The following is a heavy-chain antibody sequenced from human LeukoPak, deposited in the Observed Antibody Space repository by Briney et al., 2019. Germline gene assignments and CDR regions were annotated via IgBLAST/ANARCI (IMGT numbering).Heavy chain of an antibody. CDR2: SIPILGIA. Sequence: GASVKLSCKASVGAFTSYAISWGRQGPGQGLGWMGRSIPILGIANYAQKFQGRVTITADKSTSTAYMELSSLRSEDTAVYYCARADRGYCSGGSCYPGDYWGQGTLVTVSS. V-gene: IGHV1-69*04. CDR3: ARADRGYCSGGSCYPGDY. CDR1: VGAFTSYA. J-gene: IGHJ4*02. D-gene: IGHD2-15*01.